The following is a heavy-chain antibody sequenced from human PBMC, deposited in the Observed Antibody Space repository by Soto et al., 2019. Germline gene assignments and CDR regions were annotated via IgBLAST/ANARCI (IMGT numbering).Heavy chain of an antibody. CDR2: IYHTGST. D-gene: IGHD4-17*01. CDR1: GASIISGGYS. V-gene: IGHV4-30-2*01. Sequence: PSETLSLTCAVSGASIISGGYSWSWIRQPPGKGLEWIGYIYHTGSTHYNPSLKSRVTLSVGRSKNHLFLKLSSVTAADTAVYYCARVTTVTTDGMDVWGQGTTVTVSS. J-gene: IGHJ6*02. CDR3: ARVTTVTTDGMDV.